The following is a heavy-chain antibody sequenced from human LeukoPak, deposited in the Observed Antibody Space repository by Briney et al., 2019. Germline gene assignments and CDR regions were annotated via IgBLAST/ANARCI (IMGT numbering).Heavy chain of an antibody. J-gene: IGHJ4*02. V-gene: IGHV3-74*01. D-gene: IGHD6-13*01. CDR1: GFTFSGYW. CDR3: TRSPYSSSWTFEY. Sequence: GGSLRLSCAASGFTFSGYWIHWVRQAPVKGLEWVPRVNSDGSRTDYADSVKGRFTISRDNAKNTLFLHMHSLRPEDTAVYYCTRSPYSSSWTFEYWGQGTLVSVPS. CDR2: VNSDGSRT.